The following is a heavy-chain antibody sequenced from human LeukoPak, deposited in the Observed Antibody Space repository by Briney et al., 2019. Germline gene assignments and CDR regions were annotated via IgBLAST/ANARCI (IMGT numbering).Heavy chain of an antibody. CDR2: IYHSGST. J-gene: IGHJ4*02. Sequence: PSQTLSLTCAVSGGSISSGGYSWSWIRQPPGKGLEWIGYIYHSGSTYYNPSLKSRVTISVDTSKNQFSLKLSSVTAADTAVYYCARVRRGYYDSSGYSINYFDYWGQGTLVTVSS. V-gene: IGHV4-30-2*01. CDR3: ARVRRGYYDSSGYSINYFDY. D-gene: IGHD3-22*01. CDR1: GGSISSGGYS.